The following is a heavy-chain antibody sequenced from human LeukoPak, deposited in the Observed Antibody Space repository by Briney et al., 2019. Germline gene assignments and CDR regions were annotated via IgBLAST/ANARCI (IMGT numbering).Heavy chain of an antibody. D-gene: IGHD3-3*01. CDR1: GYTFTGYY. V-gene: IGHV1-2*02. CDR3: ARAWILGQNQYYDFWSGYYMY. Sequence: GGSLRLSCAASGYTFTGYYMHWVRQAPGQGLEWMGWINPNSGGTNYAQKFQGRVTMTRDTSISTAYMELSRLRSDDTAVYYCARAWILGQNQYYDFWSGYYMYWGQGTLVTVSS. J-gene: IGHJ4*02. CDR2: INPNSGGT.